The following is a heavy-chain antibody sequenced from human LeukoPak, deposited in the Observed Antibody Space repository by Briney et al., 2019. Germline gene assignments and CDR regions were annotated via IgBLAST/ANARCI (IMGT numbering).Heavy chain of an antibody. CDR2: IYHSGTT. D-gene: IGHD3-22*01. Sequence: DPSETLSLTCTVSGDSVSSDSYYWSWIRQPPGKGLEWIGYIYHSGTTKQNPSLKSRVTLSVDTSKNQLYLKLNSVTAADTAVYYCAGDSRGYYDSSGYFDHWGQGTLVTVSS. CDR3: AGDSRGYYDSSGYFDH. V-gene: IGHV4-61*01. J-gene: IGHJ4*02. CDR1: GDSVSSDSYY.